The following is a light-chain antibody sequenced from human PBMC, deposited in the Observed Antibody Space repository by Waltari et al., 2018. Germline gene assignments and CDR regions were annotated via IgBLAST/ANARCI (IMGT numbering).Light chain of an antibody. Sequence: DIVMTQSPESLAVSLGERASINCKSSQSVLYSSNKKGYLAWYQQKPGQAPRLLIYDASDRATGIPARFSGSGSGTDFTLTISSLEPEDFAVYYCQQRNNWPLTFGGGTKVEI. J-gene: IGKJ4*01. CDR2: DAS. CDR3: QQRNNWPLT. V-gene: IGKV4-1*01. CDR1: QSVLYSSNKKGY.